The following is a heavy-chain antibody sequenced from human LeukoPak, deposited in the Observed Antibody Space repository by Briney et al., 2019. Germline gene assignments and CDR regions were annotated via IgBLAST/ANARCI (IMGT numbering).Heavy chain of an antibody. CDR2: IGTAGDT. CDR3: ARVRGWGIFDI. V-gene: IGHV3-13*04. J-gene: IGHJ3*02. CDR1: GFTFSSYD. D-gene: IGHD3-10*01. Sequence: PGGSLRLSCAASGFTFSSYDMHWVRQGTGKGLEWVSAIGTAGDTYYPGSVKGRFTTSRENAKNSLYLQMNSLRVGDTAVYYCARVRGWGIFDIWGQGTMVTVSS.